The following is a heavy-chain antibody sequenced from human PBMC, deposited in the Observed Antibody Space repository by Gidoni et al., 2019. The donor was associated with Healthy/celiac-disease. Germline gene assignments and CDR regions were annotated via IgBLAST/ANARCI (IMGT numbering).Heavy chain of an antibody. V-gene: IGHV4-31*03. CDR3: AREAQGTRIAAAGRRDNWFDP. D-gene: IGHD6-13*01. CDR1: GGSISSGGYY. CDR2: IYYSGST. J-gene: IGHJ5*02. Sequence: QVQLQESGPGLVKPSQTLSLTCTVSGGSISSGGYYWSWIRQNPGKGLGWIGYIYYSGSTYYNPSLKSRVTISVDTSKNQFSLKLSSVTAADTAVYYCAREAQGTRIAAAGRRDNWFDPWGQGTLVTVSS.